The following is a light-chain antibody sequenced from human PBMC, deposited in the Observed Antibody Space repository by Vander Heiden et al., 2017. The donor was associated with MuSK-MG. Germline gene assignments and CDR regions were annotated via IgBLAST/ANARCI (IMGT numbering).Light chain of an antibody. V-gene: IGLV3-27*01. CDR2: EDI. CDR1: LLARKD. J-gene: IGLJ2*01. CDR3: YSAADNNRV. Sequence: SYALPQPSSVSVSPGLTASSSCSEVLLARKDGRWFQQKPGQAHVLIIYEDIERPSGIPDRFSGSSSGTAVTLTITGARVEDEADYYCYSAADNNRVFGGGTRLTVL.